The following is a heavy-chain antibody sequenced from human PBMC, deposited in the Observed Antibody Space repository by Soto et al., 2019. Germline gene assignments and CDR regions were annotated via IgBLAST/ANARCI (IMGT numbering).Heavy chain of an antibody. J-gene: IGHJ5*02. CDR2: ISGSGGST. Sequence: GGSLRLSCAASGFTVSSNYMSWVRQAPGKGLEWVSAISGSGGSTYYADSVKGRFTISRDNSKNTLYLQMNSLRAEDTAVYYCAKDENDSSGPWGQGTLVTVSS. V-gene: IGHV3-23*01. CDR3: AKDENDSSGP. CDR1: GFTVSSNY. D-gene: IGHD3-22*01.